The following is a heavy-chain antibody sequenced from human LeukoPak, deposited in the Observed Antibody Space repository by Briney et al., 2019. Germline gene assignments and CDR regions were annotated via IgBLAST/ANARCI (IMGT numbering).Heavy chain of an antibody. CDR3: ARESGYCSGGSCLNWFDP. D-gene: IGHD2-15*01. CDR2: IYSGGST. J-gene: IGHJ5*02. Sequence: GGSLRPSCAASGFTVSSNYMSWVRQAPGKGLEWVSVIYSGGSTYYADSVKGRFTISRDNSKNTLYLQMNSLRAEDTAVYYCARESGYCSGGSCLNWFDPWGQGTLVTVSS. V-gene: IGHV3-66*01. CDR1: GFTVSSNY.